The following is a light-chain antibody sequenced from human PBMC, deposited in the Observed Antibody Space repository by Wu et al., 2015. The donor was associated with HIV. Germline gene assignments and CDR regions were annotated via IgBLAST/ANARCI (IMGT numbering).Light chain of an antibody. CDR2: GAS. V-gene: IGKV3-15*01. J-gene: IGKJ1*01. CDR3: QYNTLVRT. CDR1: QSVSSN. Sequence: EIVMTQSPATLSVSPGERATLSCRASQSVSSNLAWYQQKPGQAPRLLIYGASTRATGIPARFSGSGSGTEFTLTISSLQPDVFANLLLQQYNTLVRTFGLRD.